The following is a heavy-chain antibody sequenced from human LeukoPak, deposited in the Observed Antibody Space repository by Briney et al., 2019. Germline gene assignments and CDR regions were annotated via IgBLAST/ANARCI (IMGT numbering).Heavy chain of an antibody. CDR3: ARGDYGDPFDY. CDR1: GGSISSGGYY. D-gene: IGHD4-17*01. Sequence: ETLSLTCTVSGGSISSGGYYWSWVRQAPGKGLEWVSAISGSGGSTYYADSVRGRFTISRDNSKNTLYLQMNSLRDEDTAVYYCARGDYGDPFDYWGQGTLVTVSS. J-gene: IGHJ4*02. V-gene: IGHV3-23*01. CDR2: ISGSGGST.